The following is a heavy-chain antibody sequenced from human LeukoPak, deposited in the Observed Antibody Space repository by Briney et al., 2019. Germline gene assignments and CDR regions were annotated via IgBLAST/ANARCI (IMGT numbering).Heavy chain of an antibody. J-gene: IGHJ4*02. Sequence: GGSLRLSCADSGFTFSSYAMSWVRQAPGKGVEWVSDISGSGGSTYYADSVKGRFTISRDNSKNTLYLQMNSLRAEDTAVYYCAPGIAAAGTFGYWGQGTLVTVSS. V-gene: IGHV3-23*01. CDR1: GFTFSSYA. CDR3: APGIAAAGTFGY. D-gene: IGHD6-13*01. CDR2: ISGSGGST.